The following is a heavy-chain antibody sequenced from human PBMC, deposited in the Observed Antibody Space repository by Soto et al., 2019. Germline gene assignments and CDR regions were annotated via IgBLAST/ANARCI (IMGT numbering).Heavy chain of an antibody. CDR2: ISGSGGST. CDR1: GFTFSSYA. CDR3: ATVYYYGSGSYSAADY. Sequence: EVQRLESGGGLVQPGGSLRLSCTASGFTFSSYAMSWVRQAPGKGLEWVSAISGSGGSTYYADSVKGRFTISRDNSKNTLYLQMNSLRAEDTAVYYCATVYYYGSGSYSAADYWGQGTLVTVSS. V-gene: IGHV3-23*01. J-gene: IGHJ4*02. D-gene: IGHD3-10*01.